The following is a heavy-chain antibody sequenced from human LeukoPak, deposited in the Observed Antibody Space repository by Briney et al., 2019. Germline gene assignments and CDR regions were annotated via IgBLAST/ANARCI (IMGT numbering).Heavy chain of an antibody. CDR3: ARCASQWLVPAFDI. Sequence: SETLSLTCTVSGYSINSGYYWGWIRQPPGKGLEWIGSIDHSGSTYYNPSLKSRVTISVDTSKSQFSLKLSSVTAADTALYYCARCASQWLVPAFDIWGQGTMVTVSS. D-gene: IGHD6-19*01. CDR2: IDHSGST. CDR1: GYSINSGYY. J-gene: IGHJ3*02. V-gene: IGHV4-38-2*02.